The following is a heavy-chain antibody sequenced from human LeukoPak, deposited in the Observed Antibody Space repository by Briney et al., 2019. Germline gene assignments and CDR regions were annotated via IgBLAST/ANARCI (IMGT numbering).Heavy chain of an antibody. CDR3: ATAPPDYYDSSGYPSFDY. CDR1: GYSFTSYW. CDR2: IYPGDSDT. Sequence: GESLKISCKGSGYSFTSYWIGWVRQMPGKGLEWMGIIYPGDSDTRYSPSFQGQVTISADKSISTAYLQWSSLKASDTAMYYCATAPPDYYDSSGYPSFDYWGQGTLVTVSS. J-gene: IGHJ4*02. V-gene: IGHV5-51*01. D-gene: IGHD3-22*01.